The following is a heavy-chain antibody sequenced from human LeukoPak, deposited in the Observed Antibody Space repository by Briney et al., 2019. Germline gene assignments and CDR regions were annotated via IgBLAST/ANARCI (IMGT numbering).Heavy chain of an antibody. D-gene: IGHD6-19*01. J-gene: IGHJ4*02. V-gene: IGHV4-59*12. CDR2: IYYSGST. Sequence: SETLSLTCTVSGGSISSYYWSWIRQPPGKGLEWIGYIYYSGSTNYNPSLKSRVTISVDTSKNQFSLKLSSVTAADTAVYYCARTRKWLATFDYWGQGTLVTVSS. CDR3: ARTRKWLATFDY. CDR1: GGSISSYY.